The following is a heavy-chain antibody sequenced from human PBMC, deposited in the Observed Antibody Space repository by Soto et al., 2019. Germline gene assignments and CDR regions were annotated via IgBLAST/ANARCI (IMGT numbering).Heavy chain of an antibody. CDR3: ARHELLWFLDP. CDR2: IYYSGST. Sequence: SETLSLTCTVSGGSISSSSYYWGWIRQPPGKGLEWIGSIYYSGSTYYNPSLKSRVTISVDTSKNQFSLKLSSVTAADTAVYYCARHELLWFLDPWGQGTLVTVSS. D-gene: IGHD3-10*01. J-gene: IGHJ5*02. V-gene: IGHV4-39*01. CDR1: GGSISSSSYY.